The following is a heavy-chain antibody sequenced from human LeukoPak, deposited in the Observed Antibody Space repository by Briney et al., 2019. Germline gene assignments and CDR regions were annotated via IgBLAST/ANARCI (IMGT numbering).Heavy chain of an antibody. CDR3: AKDRVSPYYYDSSGYDLDY. J-gene: IGHJ4*02. CDR1: GFTFSSYG. CDR2: IRYDGSNK. V-gene: IGHV3-30*02. Sequence: GGSLRLSCAASGFTFSSYGMHWVRQAPGKGLEWVACIRYDGSNKYYADSVKGRFTISRDNSKNTLYLQMNSLRAEDTAVYYCAKDRVSPYYYDSSGYDLDYWGQGTLVTVSS. D-gene: IGHD3-22*01.